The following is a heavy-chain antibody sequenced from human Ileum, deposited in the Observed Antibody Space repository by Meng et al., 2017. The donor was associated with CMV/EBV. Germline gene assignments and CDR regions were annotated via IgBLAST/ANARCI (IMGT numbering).Heavy chain of an antibody. CDR2: VDQTGGT. Sequence: SETLSPTCRAPGGSISGYYWSWIRQPPGKGLEWIGYVDQTGGTNYNRSLKSRVTILIDMTERQFSLKLRSVSDADTAVYYCSRGVTSAYFCHGLYVWGQGTTVTVSS. CDR1: GGSISGYY. V-gene: IGHV4-59*01. D-gene: IGHD3-10*01. CDR3: SRGVTSAYFCHGLYV. J-gene: IGHJ6*02.